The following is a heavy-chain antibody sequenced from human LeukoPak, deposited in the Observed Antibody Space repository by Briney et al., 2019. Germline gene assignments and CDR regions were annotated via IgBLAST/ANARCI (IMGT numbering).Heavy chain of an antibody. V-gene: IGHV3-48*03. D-gene: IGHD1-26*01. Sequence: GGSLRLSCAASGFTFSNYEMNWVRQAPGKGLEWVSYISSSGSTIYYADSVKGRFTISRDNAKNSLFLQMNSLRAEDTAVYYCARVLVGYFDYWGQGTLVTASS. CDR1: GFTFSNYE. J-gene: IGHJ4*02. CDR2: ISSSGSTI. CDR3: ARVLVGYFDY.